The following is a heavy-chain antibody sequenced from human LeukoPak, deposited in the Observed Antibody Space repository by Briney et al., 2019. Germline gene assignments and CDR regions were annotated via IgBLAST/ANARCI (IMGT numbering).Heavy chain of an antibody. CDR1: GGSISSSSYY. D-gene: IGHD3-10*01. V-gene: IGHV4-39*01. CDR2: IYYSGST. J-gene: IGHJ5*02. CDR3: ARHVSRKGSGSYPWKFDP. Sequence: SETLSLTCTVSGGSISSSSYYWGWIRQPPGKGLEWIGSIYYSGSTYYNPSLKSRVAISVDTSKNQFSLKLSSVTAADTAVYYCARHVSRKGSGSYPWKFDPWGQGTLVTVSS.